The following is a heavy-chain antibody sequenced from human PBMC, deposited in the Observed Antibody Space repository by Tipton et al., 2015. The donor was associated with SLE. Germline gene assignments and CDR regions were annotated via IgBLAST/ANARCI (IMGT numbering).Heavy chain of an antibody. CDR2: IYYSGST. V-gene: IGHV4-59*11. D-gene: IGHD6-13*01. CDR1: GGSISSHY. J-gene: IGHJ4*02. Sequence: TLSLTCTVSGGSISSHYWSWIRQPPGKGLEWIGYIYYSGSTNYNPSLKSRVTISVDTSKNQFSLKLSSVTAADTAVYYCARAEGSSSTSYYFDYWGQGTLVTVSS. CDR3: ARAEGSSSTSYYFDY.